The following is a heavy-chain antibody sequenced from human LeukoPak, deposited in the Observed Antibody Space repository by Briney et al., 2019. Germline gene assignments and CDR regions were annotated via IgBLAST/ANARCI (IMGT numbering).Heavy chain of an antibody. Sequence: SETLSLTCIVSGGSISDFYWSWVRQSAGKGLEYIGRIYSSGSTNYNPSLKSRVAMSVDTSKNQFSLNLRSLTAADTAVYYCARVTDSFDYWGQGTLVTVSS. CDR3: ARVTDSFDY. CDR1: GGSISDFY. D-gene: IGHD4-11*01. CDR2: IYSSGST. V-gene: IGHV4-4*07. J-gene: IGHJ4*02.